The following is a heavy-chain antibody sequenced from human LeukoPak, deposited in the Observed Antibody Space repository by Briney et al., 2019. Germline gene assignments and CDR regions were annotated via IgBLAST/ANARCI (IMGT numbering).Heavy chain of an antibody. CDR3: ATERSYGDYVHFDL. D-gene: IGHD4-17*01. CDR1: LYTLTELS. V-gene: IGHV1-24*01. CDR2: CDPEDGEA. J-gene: IGHJ2*01. Sequence: ASVKVSRKLSLYTLTELSMHGVRPALGKGCEWMGGCDPEDGEAIYVQKIQGRVTMTEDTSTDTAYMELSSLRSEDTAVYYCATERSYGDYVHFDLWGRGTLVTVSS.